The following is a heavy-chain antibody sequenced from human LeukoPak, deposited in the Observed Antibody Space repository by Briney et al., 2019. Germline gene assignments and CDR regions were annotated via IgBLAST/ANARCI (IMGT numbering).Heavy chain of an antibody. J-gene: IGHJ4*02. CDR1: GFTFDDYA. CDR2: ISWNSGSI. D-gene: IGHD6-19*01. V-gene: IGHV3-9*03. Sequence: PGRSLRLSCAASGFTFDDYAMHWVRQAPGKGLEWVSGISWNSGSIGYADSVKGRFTISRDNAKNSLYLQMNSLRAEDMALYYCAKDMAGYSSGNFDYWGQGTLVTVSS. CDR3: AKDMAGYSSGNFDY.